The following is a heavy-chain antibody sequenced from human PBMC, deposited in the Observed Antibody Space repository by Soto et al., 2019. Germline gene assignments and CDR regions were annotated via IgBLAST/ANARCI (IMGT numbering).Heavy chain of an antibody. CDR1: GYTFTNYD. Sequence: QVQLVQSGAEVRKPGASVTVSCKASGYTFTNYDINWVRQATGQGLEWMGWMNPNSGDTGCAQKFQGRVTLTRNASISTAYMELSSLSSDDTAVYYCESPARWGPGTLVTVSS. V-gene: IGHV1-8*01. J-gene: IGHJ4*02. CDR3: ESPAR. CDR2: MNPNSGDT.